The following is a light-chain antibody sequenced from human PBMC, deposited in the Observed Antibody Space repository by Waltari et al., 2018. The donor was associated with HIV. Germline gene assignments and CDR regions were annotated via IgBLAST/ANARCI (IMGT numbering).Light chain of an antibody. CDR2: EVS. CDR3: CSYTGSNPFLL. J-gene: IGLJ2*01. V-gene: IGLV2-23*02. CDR1: SSNVGSYNL. Sequence: QSALTQPASVSGSPGQSITISCTGTSSNVGSYNLVSWYQQHPGRAPEVMIYEVSKRPSGVSNRFSGSKSGNTASLTISGLQAEDEADYYCCSYTGSNPFLLFGGGTKLTVL.